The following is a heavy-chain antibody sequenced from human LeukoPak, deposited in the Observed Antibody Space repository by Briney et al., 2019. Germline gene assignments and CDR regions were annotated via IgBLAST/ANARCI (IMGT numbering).Heavy chain of an antibody. CDR3: ARGKGIAAF. Sequence: NTSETLSLTCTVSGGSISSYYWSWIRQPPGKGLEWIGYIYYSGSTNYNPSLKSRVTISVDTSKNQFSLKLSSVTAADTAVYYCARGKGIAAFWGQGTLDTVSS. D-gene: IGHD6-13*01. V-gene: IGHV4-59*01. CDR1: GGSISSYY. CDR2: IYYSGST. J-gene: IGHJ4*02.